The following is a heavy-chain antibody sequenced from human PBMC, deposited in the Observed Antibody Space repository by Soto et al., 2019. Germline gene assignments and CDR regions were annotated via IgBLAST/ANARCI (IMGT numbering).Heavy chain of an antibody. CDR1: GLTVSSNY. V-gene: IGHV3-66*01. Sequence: EVQLVESGGGLVQPGGSLRLSCAASGLTVSSNYMSWVRQAPGKGLEWVSVIYSDDSTFYSDSVKGRFTISRDNSKNTRYLQMNSLRAEDTAVYYCARNYYDSSGYYYGGAFDIWGQGTMVTVSS. CDR3: ARNYYDSSGYYYGGAFDI. J-gene: IGHJ3*02. D-gene: IGHD3-22*01. CDR2: IYSDDST.